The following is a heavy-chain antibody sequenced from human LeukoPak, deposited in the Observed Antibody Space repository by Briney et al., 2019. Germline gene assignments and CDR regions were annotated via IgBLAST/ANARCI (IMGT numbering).Heavy chain of an antibody. D-gene: IGHD2-15*01. CDR2: LSRGGSTT. V-gene: IGHV3-23*01. Sequence: GGSLRLSCAGTGFAFNMFAIDWVRQAPGKGLEWVSGLSRGGSTTNYADSVKGRFTISRDKSQNSVFLQLNSLRPEDTAVYYCARQQRIRHCSEGVCTEGYYFDYWGQGTLVTVSS. CDR1: GFAFNMFA. CDR3: ARQQRIRHCSEGVCTEGYYFDY. J-gene: IGHJ4*02.